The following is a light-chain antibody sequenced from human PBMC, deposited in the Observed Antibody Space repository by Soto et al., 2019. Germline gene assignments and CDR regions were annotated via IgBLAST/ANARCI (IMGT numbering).Light chain of an antibody. V-gene: IGKV3-20*01. CDR2: GAS. Sequence: EIVLTQSPGTRSFSPGERATLSCRATQSGSSSYLAWYQQKPGQAPRLLIYGASSRATGIPDRFSGSGSGTEFTLTISSLQSEDFAVYYCQQYNNWPPITFGHGTRLEI. J-gene: IGKJ5*01. CDR3: QQYNNWPPIT. CDR1: QSGSSSY.